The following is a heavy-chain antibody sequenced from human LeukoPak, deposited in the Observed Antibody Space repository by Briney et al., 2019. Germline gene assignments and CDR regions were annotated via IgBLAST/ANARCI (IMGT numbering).Heavy chain of an antibody. CDR3: ARRSERSHSFGF. J-gene: IGHJ4*02. D-gene: IGHD5-24*01. V-gene: IGHV4-59*08. Sequence: SETLSLTCTVSGGSISSYYWSWIRQPPGKGLEWIGYIYYNGNTNYNPSLKSRVTISVDTSKNQFSLRLSSVTAADTAVYYCARRSERSHSFGFWGQGTLVTVSS. CDR1: GGSISSYY. CDR2: IYYNGNT.